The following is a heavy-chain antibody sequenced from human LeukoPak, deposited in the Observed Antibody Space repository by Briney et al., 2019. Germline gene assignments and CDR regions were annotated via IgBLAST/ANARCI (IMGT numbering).Heavy chain of an antibody. Sequence: SETLSLTCAVYGGSFSGYYWSWIRQPPGKGLEWIGEINHSGSTNYNPSLKSRVTISVDTSKNQFSLKLSSVTAADTAVYYCARPRVPAAIGYWFDPWGQGTLVTVSS. CDR2: INHSGST. CDR3: ARPRVPAAIGYWFDP. V-gene: IGHV4-34*01. D-gene: IGHD2-2*01. CDR1: GGSFSGYY. J-gene: IGHJ5*02.